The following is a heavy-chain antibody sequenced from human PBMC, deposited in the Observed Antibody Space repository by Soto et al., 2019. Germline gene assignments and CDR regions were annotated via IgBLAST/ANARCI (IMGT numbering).Heavy chain of an antibody. D-gene: IGHD5-18*01. CDR3: ASITGGYSYGSTF. CDR1: GFTFSSYA. V-gene: IGHV3-23*01. J-gene: IGHJ4*02. Sequence: EVQLLESGGGLVQPGGSLRLSCAASGFTFSSYAMSWVRPAPGKGLEWVSALSGSGGITYYSDSVKGRFTISRDNSKNTLYLQMNSLRAEDTAVYYCASITGGYSYGSTFWGQGPLVTVSS. CDR2: LSGSGGIT.